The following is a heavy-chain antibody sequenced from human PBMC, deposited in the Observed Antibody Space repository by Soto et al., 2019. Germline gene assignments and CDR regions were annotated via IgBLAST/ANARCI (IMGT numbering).Heavy chain of an antibody. CDR2: ISYDGSNK. D-gene: IGHD3-10*01. CDR1: GFTFSSYG. J-gene: IGHJ6*02. CDR3: AKNTVRGVINYYYGMAV. Sequence: QVQLVESGGGVVQPGRSLRLSCAASGFTFSSYGMHWVRQAPGKGLEWVAVISYDGSNKYYADSVKGRFTISRDNSKNTLYLQMNSLRAEDTAVYYCAKNTVRGVINYYYGMAVWGQGTTVTVSS. V-gene: IGHV3-30*18.